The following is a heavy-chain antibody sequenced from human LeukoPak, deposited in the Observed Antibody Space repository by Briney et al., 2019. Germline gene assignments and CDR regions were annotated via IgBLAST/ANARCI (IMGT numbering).Heavy chain of an antibody. CDR3: AKGTASQWLADYYYYGMDV. J-gene: IGHJ6*02. D-gene: IGHD6-19*01. CDR1: GFTFSSYA. V-gene: IGHV3-23*01. CDR2: ISGSGVGT. Sequence: GGSLRLSCAASGFTFSSYAMSWVRQAPGKGLEWVSAISGSGVGTYYADSVKGRFTISRDNSKNTLYLQMNSLRAEDTALYYSAKGTASQWLADYYYYGMDVWGQGTTVTVSS.